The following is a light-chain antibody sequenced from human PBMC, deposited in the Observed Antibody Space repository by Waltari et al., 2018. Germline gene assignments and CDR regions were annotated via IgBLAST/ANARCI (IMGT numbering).Light chain of an antibody. CDR3: QKYVSLPAT. J-gene: IGKJ1*01. V-gene: IGKV3-20*01. CDR2: YAS. CDR1: QSVGRS. Sequence: EIVLTQSPGTLSLSPGERATLSCRASQSVGRSLAWYQQKPGQAPRLLIYYASSRATGIPDRFSGSGSGTDFSLTISRLEPEDFAVYYCQKYVSLPATFGQGTKVEIK.